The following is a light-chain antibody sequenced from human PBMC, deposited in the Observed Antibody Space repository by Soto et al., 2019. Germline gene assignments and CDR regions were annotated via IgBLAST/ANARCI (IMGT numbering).Light chain of an antibody. Sequence: QSALTQPASVSGSPGQSITISCTGTSSDVGTYNFVSWYQQHPGKVPKLMIYEVSSRPSGVSDRFSGSKSGNTASLTISGLQAEDEAEYYCSSKINNNTPRYVFGTGTKVTVL. CDR2: EVS. J-gene: IGLJ1*01. CDR3: SSKINNNTPRYV. CDR1: SSDVGTYNF. V-gene: IGLV2-14*01.